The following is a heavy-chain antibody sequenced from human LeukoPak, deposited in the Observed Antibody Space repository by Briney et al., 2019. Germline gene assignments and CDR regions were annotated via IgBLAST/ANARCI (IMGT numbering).Heavy chain of an antibody. V-gene: IGHV3-11*04. Sequence: GGSLRLSCAASGFTFSDYYMSWIRQAPGKGLEWVSYISSSGSTIYYADSVKGRFTISRDNAKNSLYLQMNSLRAEDTAVYYCARAYYYDSSGDDAFDIWGQGTMVTVSS. D-gene: IGHD3-22*01. CDR1: GFTFSDYY. CDR3: ARAYYYDSSGDDAFDI. CDR2: ISSSGSTI. J-gene: IGHJ3*02.